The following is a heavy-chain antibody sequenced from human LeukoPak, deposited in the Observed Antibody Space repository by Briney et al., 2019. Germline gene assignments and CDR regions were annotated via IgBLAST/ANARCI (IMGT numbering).Heavy chain of an antibody. CDR1: GYSFTTYW. CDR2: IYPGASDT. V-gene: IGHV5-51*01. J-gene: IGHJ4*02. Sequence: GESMQFSCKASGYSFTTYWIGWVRQTPGKGLECMGIIYPGASDTTYTPSFQGQVTSSTDKTISTPFLNWPSLKAPDPALYSCATFFSPAVVTPPYYWGQGTLVTVSS. D-gene: IGHD3-22*01. CDR3: ATFFSPAVVTPPYY.